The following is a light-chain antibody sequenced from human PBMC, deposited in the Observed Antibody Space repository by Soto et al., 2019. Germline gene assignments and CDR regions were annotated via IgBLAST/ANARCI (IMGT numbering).Light chain of an antibody. CDR2: LNSDGSH. Sequence: QLVLTQSPSASASLGASVKLTCTLSSGHSSYAIAWHQQQPEKGPRYLMKLNSDGSHSKGDGIPDRFSGSSSGDERYLTISSLQSEDEADYYCQTWDTGIVVFGGGTKLTVL. J-gene: IGLJ3*02. V-gene: IGLV4-69*01. CDR3: QTWDTGIVV. CDR1: SGHSSYA.